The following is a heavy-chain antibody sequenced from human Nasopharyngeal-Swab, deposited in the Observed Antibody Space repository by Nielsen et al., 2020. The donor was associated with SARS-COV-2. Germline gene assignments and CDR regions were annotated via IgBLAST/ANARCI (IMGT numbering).Heavy chain of an antibody. D-gene: IGHD3-3*01. CDR3: ARDGLDYDFWSAYFMDV. CDR1: GFTFNNYN. J-gene: IGHJ6*02. Sequence: GESLKISCAASGFTFNNYNFNWVRQAPGKGLEWVSGISGDGEKTNYADSVKGRFTISRDNAKNSLYLQMNSLRAEDTAVYYCARDGLDYDFWSAYFMDVWGQGTTVTVSS. CDR2: ISGDGEKT. V-gene: IGHV3-21*01.